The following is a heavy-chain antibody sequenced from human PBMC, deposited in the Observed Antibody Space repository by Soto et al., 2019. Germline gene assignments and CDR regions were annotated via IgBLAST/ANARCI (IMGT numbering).Heavy chain of an antibody. V-gene: IGHV1-69*01. Sequence: QVQLVQSGAVVKKPGSSVKVSCKASGGTFSSYAISWVRQAPGQGLEWMGGIIPIFGTANYAQKFQGRVTITADESTNTAYMELSSLRSEDTAVYYCARDRAAAGRMDVWGQGTTVTVSS. CDR2: IIPIFGTA. J-gene: IGHJ6*02. CDR3: ARDRAAAGRMDV. D-gene: IGHD6-13*01. CDR1: GGTFSSYA.